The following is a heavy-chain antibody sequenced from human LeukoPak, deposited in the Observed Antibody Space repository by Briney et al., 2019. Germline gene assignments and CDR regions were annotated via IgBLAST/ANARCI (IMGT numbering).Heavy chain of an antibody. CDR3: ASGDTGYYCH. D-gene: IGHD3-9*01. CDR1: GYTFTSYA. J-gene: IGHJ4*02. V-gene: IGHV7-4-1*02. Sequence: ASVKVSCKASGYTFTSYALNWVRQAPGQGLEWMGWINTNTGNPTYAQGFTGRFVFSLDTSVSTAYLQISSLKAEDTAVYHCASGDTGYYCHWGQGTLVTVSS. CDR2: INTNTGNP.